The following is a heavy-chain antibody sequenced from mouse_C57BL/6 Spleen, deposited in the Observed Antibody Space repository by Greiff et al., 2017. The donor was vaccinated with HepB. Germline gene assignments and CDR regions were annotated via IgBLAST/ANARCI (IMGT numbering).Heavy chain of an antibody. Sequence: QVQLKESGAELVRPGASVTLSCKASGYTFTDYEMHWVKQTPVHGLAWIGAIDPETGGTAYNQKFKGKAILTADKSSSTAYMELRSLTSEDSAVYYCTRRRSYYSNYDCDYWGQGTTLTVSS. CDR2: IDPETGGT. CDR3: TRRRSYYSNYDCDY. V-gene: IGHV1-15*01. J-gene: IGHJ2*01. D-gene: IGHD2-5*01. CDR1: GYTFTDYE.